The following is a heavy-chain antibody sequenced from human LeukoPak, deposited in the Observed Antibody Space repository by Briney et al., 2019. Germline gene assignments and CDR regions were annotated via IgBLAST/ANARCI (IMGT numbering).Heavy chain of an antibody. CDR3: ATTLTNYCSSTSCYADH. J-gene: IGHJ4*01. V-gene: IGHV5-51*01. D-gene: IGHD2-2*01. CDR1: EYTFTNYW. Sequence: GESLKISCKVAEYTFTNYWIGLVRQMPGKGVEWVEISYLRDSDARYRPSFQDQVTISADKSTRTAYLQWSSLKASDSAMYYCATTLTNYCSSTSCYADHWGQGTLVTVSS. CDR2: SYLRDSDA.